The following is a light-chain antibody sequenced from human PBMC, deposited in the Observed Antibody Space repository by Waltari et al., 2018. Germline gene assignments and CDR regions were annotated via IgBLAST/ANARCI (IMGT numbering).Light chain of an antibody. J-gene: IGKJ2*01. V-gene: IGKV3-20*01. CDR1: QRLPKRY. CDR2: GAS. Sequence: VFTQPPDTLSLFPGESATLSCCAGQRLPKRYIAWYQQKPDQAPRLLLYGASSRAAGIPERFSGSGSGTDFTLTISRLEPEDSAVYYCQQYGSSILYTFGQGTKLEIK. CDR3: QQYGSSILYT.